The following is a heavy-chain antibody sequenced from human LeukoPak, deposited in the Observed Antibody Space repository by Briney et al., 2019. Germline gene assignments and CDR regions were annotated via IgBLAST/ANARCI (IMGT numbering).Heavy chain of an antibody. D-gene: IGHD5-18*01. V-gene: IGHV3-30*03. Sequence: GGSLRLSCAASGFTFSSYGMHWVRQAPGKGLEWVAVISYDGSNKYYADSVKGRFTISRDNSKNTLYLQMNSLRAEDTAVYYCARELDTAMVRFAYWGQGTLVTVSS. J-gene: IGHJ4*02. CDR3: ARELDTAMVRFAY. CDR2: ISYDGSNK. CDR1: GFTFSSYG.